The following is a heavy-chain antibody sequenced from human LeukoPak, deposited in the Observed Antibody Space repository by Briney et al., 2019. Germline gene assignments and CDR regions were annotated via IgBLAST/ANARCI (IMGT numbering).Heavy chain of an antibody. CDR1: GFTFGSYS. V-gene: IGHV3-48*04. J-gene: IGHJ4*02. CDR3: ARDRPYGHYDILTGYYN. CDR2: ISISSSTI. D-gene: IGHD3-9*01. Sequence: PGGSLRLSCAASGFTFGSYSMNWVRQAPGKGLEWVSYISISSSTIYYADSVKGRFTISRDNAKNSLSLQVNSLRAEDTAVYYCARDRPYGHYDILTGYYNWGQGTMVTVSS.